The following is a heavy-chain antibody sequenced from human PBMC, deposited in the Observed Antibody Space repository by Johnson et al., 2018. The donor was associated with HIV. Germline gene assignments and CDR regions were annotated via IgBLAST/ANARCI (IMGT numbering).Heavy chain of an antibody. J-gene: IGHJ3*02. CDR3: ASTSSGWFYAFDI. CDR1: GFTFSSYA. Sequence: EVQLVESGGGLVQPGGSLSLSCAASGFTFSSYAMSWVRQAPGKGLEWVSTIIGSGGSTYYADSVKGRFTISRDTSKNTLYLQMNSLGAEETAVYYCASTSSGWFYAFDIWGRGTMVTVSS. CDR2: IIGSGGST. D-gene: IGHD6-19*01. V-gene: IGHV3-23*04.